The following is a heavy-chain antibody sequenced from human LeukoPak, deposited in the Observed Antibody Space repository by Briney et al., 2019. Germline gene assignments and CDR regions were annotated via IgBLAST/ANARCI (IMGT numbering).Heavy chain of an antibody. CDR1: GFTFSDYA. CDR2: ISYSGDTT. J-gene: IGHJ4*02. V-gene: IGHV3-23*01. Sequence: GGSLRLSCAASGFTFSDYAMTWVRQAPGKGLDWVSVISYSGDTTYYADSVKGRFTISRDNSKNTLYLQMNGLRVEDTAVYYCAKESPAFDCWGQGTQVTVSS. CDR3: AKESPAFDC.